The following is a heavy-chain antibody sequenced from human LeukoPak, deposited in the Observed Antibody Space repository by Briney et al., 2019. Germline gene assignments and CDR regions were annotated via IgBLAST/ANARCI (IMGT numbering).Heavy chain of an antibody. V-gene: IGHV4-59*08. D-gene: IGHD6-19*01. J-gene: IGHJ4*02. CDR2: IHYGGST. Sequence: SETLSLTCTVSGGTISSYYWNWIRQPPGKGLEWIGYIHYGGSTKYNPSLKSRVTISVDTSKNQFSLKLSSVTAADTAVYYCARWYSSGWAFDYWGQGTLVTVSS. CDR1: GGTISSYY. CDR3: ARWYSSGWAFDY.